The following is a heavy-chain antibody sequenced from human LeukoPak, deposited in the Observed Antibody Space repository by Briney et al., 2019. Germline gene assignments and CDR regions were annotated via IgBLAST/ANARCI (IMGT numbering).Heavy chain of an antibody. CDR2: INPNNGGT. V-gene: IGHV1-2*02. D-gene: IGHD6-13*01. CDR1: GYTFTGYY. CDR3: ARDRAAGGHNWFDP. J-gene: IGHJ5*02. Sequence: ASVKVSCKASGYTFTGYYMHWVRQAPGQGPEWMGWINPNNGGTNYAQKFQGRVTMTRDTSINTAYMELSSLRSDDTAVYYCARDRAAGGHNWFDPWGQGTLVTVSS.